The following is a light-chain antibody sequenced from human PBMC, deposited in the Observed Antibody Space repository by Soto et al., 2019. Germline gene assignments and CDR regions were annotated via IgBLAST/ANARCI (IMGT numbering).Light chain of an antibody. CDR2: AAS. Sequence: AIRMTQSPSSLSASTGDKVTITCRASQDVSSSLAWYQQKPGKAPKLLIFAASTLQSGVPSRFSGSGSETDFTFTISCLQSVDFATYYCQQYYSYPWTFGQGTKVEF. CDR3: QQYYSYPWT. CDR1: QDVSSS. V-gene: IGKV1-8*01. J-gene: IGKJ1*01.